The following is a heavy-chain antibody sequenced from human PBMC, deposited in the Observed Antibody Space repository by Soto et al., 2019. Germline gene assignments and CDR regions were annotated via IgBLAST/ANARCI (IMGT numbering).Heavy chain of an antibody. CDR2: IIPIFGTA. J-gene: IGHJ6*02. V-gene: IGHV1-69*13. Sequence: SVKVSCKASGGTFSSYAISWVRQAPGQGLEWMGGIIPIFGTANYAQRFQGRVTITADESTSTAYMELSSLRSEDTAVYYCARVGRFGELLLLDHYYYYGMDVWGQGTTVTVSS. CDR1: GGTFSSYA. D-gene: IGHD3-10*01. CDR3: ARVGRFGELLLLDHYYYYGMDV.